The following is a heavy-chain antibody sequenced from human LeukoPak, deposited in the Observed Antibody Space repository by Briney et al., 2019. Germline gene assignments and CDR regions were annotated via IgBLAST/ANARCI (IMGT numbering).Heavy chain of an antibody. CDR3: ARGGAHGMDV. CDR2: ISGVADVI. D-gene: IGHD1-26*01. CDR1: GFTFSDYY. J-gene: IGHJ6*02. Sequence: GGSLRLSCAASGFTFSDYYMTWIRQVPGKGLEWVSHISGVADVIYYADSVKGRFTISRDNAKSSVYLQMNSLRVEDTALYYCARGGAHGMDVWGQGTMVTVSS. V-gene: IGHV3-11*01.